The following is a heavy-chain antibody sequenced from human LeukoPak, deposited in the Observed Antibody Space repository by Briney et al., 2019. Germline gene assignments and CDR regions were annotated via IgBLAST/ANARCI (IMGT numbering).Heavy chain of an antibody. D-gene: IGHD3-16*01. V-gene: IGHV3-30-3*01. CDR3: ARDPRARATTWGEYFDY. J-gene: IGHJ4*02. CDR1: GFTFSSYA. Sequence: GGSLRLSCAASGFTFSSYAMHWVRQAPGKGLEWVAVISYDGSNKYYADSVEGRFTISRDNSKNTLYLQMNSLRAEDTAVYYCARDPRARATTWGEYFDYWGQGTLVTVSS. CDR2: ISYDGSNK.